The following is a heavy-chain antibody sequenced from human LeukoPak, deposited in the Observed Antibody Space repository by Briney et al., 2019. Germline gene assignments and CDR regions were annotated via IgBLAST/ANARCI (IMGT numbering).Heavy chain of an antibody. CDR1: GYSISSGYY. V-gene: IGHV4-38-2*01. J-gene: IGHJ5*02. CDR3: ARPLGYCSSTSCSPGWFDP. Sequence: PSETLSLTCAVSGYSISSGYYWGWIRQPPGKGLEWIGSIYHSGSTYYNPSLKSRVTISVDTSKNQFSLKLSSVTAADTAVYYCARPLGYCSSTSCSPGWFDPWGQGTLVTVSS. CDR2: IYHSGST. D-gene: IGHD2-2*01.